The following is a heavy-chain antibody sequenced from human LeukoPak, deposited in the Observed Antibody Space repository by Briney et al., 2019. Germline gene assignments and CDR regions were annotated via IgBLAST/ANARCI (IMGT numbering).Heavy chain of an antibody. Sequence: SETLSLTCTVSGGSISSYYWSWIRQPAGKGLEWIGYIYYSGSTNYNPSLKSRVTISVDTSKNQFSLKLSSVSAADTAVYYCARLAGYSSGWYRYFDYWGQGTLVTVSS. D-gene: IGHD6-19*01. CDR2: IYYSGST. V-gene: IGHV4-59*08. CDR3: ARLAGYSSGWYRYFDY. J-gene: IGHJ4*02. CDR1: GGSISSYY.